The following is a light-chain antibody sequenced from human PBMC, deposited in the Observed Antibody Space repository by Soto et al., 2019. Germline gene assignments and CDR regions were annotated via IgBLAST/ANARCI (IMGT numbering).Light chain of an antibody. CDR2: PGS. Sequence: DIVLTQSPATLSLSPGERATLSCETSQTVDSSSLAWYQQRPGLAPRLLIYPGSTRATGIPDRFTGSGSGTDFTLTISSLEPEDFAVYYCQAYGGSPDIFGQGTKLEIK. J-gene: IGKJ2*01. CDR3: QAYGGSPDI. V-gene: IGKV3D-20*01. CDR1: QTVDSSS.